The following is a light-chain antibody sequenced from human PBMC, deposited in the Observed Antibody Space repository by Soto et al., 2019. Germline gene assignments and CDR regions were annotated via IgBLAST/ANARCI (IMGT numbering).Light chain of an antibody. CDR3: SPYTSSSTQA. V-gene: IGLV2-14*01. CDR1: SSDVGGYNY. J-gene: IGLJ1*01. CDR2: DVS. Sequence: QSALTQPASVSGSPGQSITISCTGTSSDVGGYNYVSWYQQHPGKAPKLMIYDVSNRPSGVSNRFSGSKSGNTASLTISGLQAEDEADYYCSPYTSSSTQAFGTGTKVTVL.